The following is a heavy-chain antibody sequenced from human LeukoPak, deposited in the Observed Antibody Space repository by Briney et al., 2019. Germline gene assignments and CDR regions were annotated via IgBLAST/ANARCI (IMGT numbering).Heavy chain of an antibody. CDR3: AKGGPQQLARIYFDY. CDR2: MSYDGSNE. CDR1: GFTFSSYG. V-gene: IGHV3-30*18. D-gene: IGHD6-13*01. Sequence: GGSLRLSCAASGFTFSSYGMHWVRQAPGKGLEWVAVMSYDGSNEFYADSVKGRFTSSRDNSKNTLYLQMNSLRAEDTAVYYCAKGGPQQLARIYFDYWGQGTLVTVSS. J-gene: IGHJ4*02.